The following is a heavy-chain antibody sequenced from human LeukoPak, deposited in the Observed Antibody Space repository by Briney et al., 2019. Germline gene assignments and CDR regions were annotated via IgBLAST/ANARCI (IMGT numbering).Heavy chain of an antibody. CDR3: ARYTDYGGNSRIVDY. D-gene: IGHD4-23*01. CDR2: ISYSGST. Sequence: SETLSLTCPVPGGSISISGGSISSYYCSWVRQPPGKGLVWIGYISYSGSTNYNPSLKSRVTISVDTSKNQCSLQLGSVTAADTATYYCARYTDYGGNSRIVDYWGQGTLVTVSS. V-gene: IGHV4-61*01. J-gene: IGHJ4*02. CDR1: GGSISISGGSISSYY.